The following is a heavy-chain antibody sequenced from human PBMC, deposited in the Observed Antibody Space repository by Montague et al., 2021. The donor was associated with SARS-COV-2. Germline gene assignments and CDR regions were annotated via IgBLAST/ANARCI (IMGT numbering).Heavy chain of an antibody. J-gene: IGHJ4*02. Sequence: SETLSLTCSVSDDSITSYYWSWIRQPPGKGLEWIGYIHYTGSTNYNAPLKSRVTISIDTSKNQFSLRLNSETAADTAVYYCARGNYLDYWGQGTLVIVSS. CDR1: DDSITSYY. CDR2: IHYTGST. V-gene: IGHV4-59*01. CDR3: ARGNYLDY.